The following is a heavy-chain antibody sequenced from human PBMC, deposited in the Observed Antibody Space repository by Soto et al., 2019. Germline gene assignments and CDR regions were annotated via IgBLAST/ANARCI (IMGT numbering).Heavy chain of an antibody. J-gene: IGHJ6*02. CDR3: ERTASTTGMDV. D-gene: IGHD1-26*01. V-gene: IGHV2-70*04. CDR2: IDWDDDK. CDR1: GFSLSTSGMR. Sequence: SGPTLVNPTQTLTLTCTFSGFSLSTSGMRVSWIRQPPGKALEWLARIDWDDDKFYSTSLKTRLTISKDTSKNQVVLTMTNSDPVETAKYYCERTASTTGMDVWGQGSTVTVS.